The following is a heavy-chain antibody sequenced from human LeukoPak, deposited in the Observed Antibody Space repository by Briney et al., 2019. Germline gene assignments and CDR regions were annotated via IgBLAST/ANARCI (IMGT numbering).Heavy chain of an antibody. CDR3: AKDLSYWSTVTLWYFDL. J-gene: IGHJ2*01. D-gene: IGHD4-17*01. V-gene: IGHV3-23*01. CDR2: ISGSGGST. Sequence: GGSLRLSCAASGFTFSSYAMSWVRQAPGKGLEWVSAISGSGGSTYYADSVKGRFTISRDNSKNTLYLQMNSLRAEDTAVYYCAKDLSYWSTVTLWYFDLWGRGTLVTVSS. CDR1: GFTFSSYA.